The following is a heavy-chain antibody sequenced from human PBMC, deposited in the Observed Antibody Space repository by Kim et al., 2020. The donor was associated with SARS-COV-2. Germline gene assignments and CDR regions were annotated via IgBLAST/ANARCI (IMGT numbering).Heavy chain of an antibody. Sequence: ASVKVSCKASGYTFTSYGISWVRQAPGQGLEWMGWISAYNGNTNYAQKLQGRVTMTTDTSTSTAYMELRSLRSDDTAVYYCARLEYSSSWSWGEFDYWGQGTLVTVSS. CDR3: ARLEYSSSWSWGEFDY. CDR2: ISAYNGNT. CDR1: GYTFTSYG. J-gene: IGHJ4*02. V-gene: IGHV1-18*04. D-gene: IGHD6-6*01.